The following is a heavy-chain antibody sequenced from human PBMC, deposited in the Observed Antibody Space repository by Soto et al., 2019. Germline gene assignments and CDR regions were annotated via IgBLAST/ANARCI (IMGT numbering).Heavy chain of an antibody. CDR2: IHHSGST. V-gene: IGHV4-34*01. J-gene: IGHJ5*02. Sequence: QVQLQQWGAGLLKPSETLSLTCAVYGGSFSGYYWSWIRQPPGKGLEWIGEIHHSGSTNHNPSLNSPVTISVDTSKNQFSRTLSSVTAADTAVYYCARAAYSSSWRRSWFPPWGQGTLVTVSS. CDR3: ARAAYSSSWRRSWFPP. D-gene: IGHD6-13*01. CDR1: GGSFSGYY.